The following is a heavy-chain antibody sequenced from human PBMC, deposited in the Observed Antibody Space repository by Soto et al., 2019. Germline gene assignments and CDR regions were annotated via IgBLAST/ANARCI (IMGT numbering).Heavy chain of an antibody. D-gene: IGHD1-1*01. Sequence: PSETLSLTCAVSGGSISSGGYSWSWIRQPPGKGLEWIGYIYHSGSTYYNPSLKSRVTISVDRSKNQFSLKLSSVTAADTAVYYCARGRRMSDNDYWGQGTLVTVPQ. CDR2: IYHSGST. V-gene: IGHV4-30-2*01. J-gene: IGHJ4*02. CDR3: ARGRRMSDNDY. CDR1: GGSISSGGYS.